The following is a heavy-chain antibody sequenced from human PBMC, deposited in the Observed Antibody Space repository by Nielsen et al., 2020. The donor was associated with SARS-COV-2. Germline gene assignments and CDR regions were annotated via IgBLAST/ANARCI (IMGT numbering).Heavy chain of an antibody. V-gene: IGHV2-70*11. J-gene: IGHJ4*02. CDR2: IDWDDDK. CDR1: GFSLSTSGMC. Sequence: SGPTLVTPTPTLTLTCTFSGFSLSTSGMCVSWVRQPPGKALEWLARIDWDDDKYYSTSLKTRLTISKDTPKNQVVLTMTNMDPVDTATYYCARIYYSGSYGDGGGNFDYWGQGTLVTVSS. D-gene: IGHD1-26*01. CDR3: ARIYYSGSYGDGGGNFDY.